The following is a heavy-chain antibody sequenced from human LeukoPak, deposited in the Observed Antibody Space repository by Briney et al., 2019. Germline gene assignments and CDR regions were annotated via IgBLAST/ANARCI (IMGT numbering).Heavy chain of an antibody. CDR2: IYYSGGT. CDR3: ASSYSSGWYYFDY. CDR1: GGSISSGDYY. J-gene: IGHJ4*02. D-gene: IGHD6-19*01. Sequence: SETLSLTCTVSGGSISSGDYYWSWIRQPPGKGLEWIGYIYYSGGTYYNPSLKSRVTISVDTSKNQFSLKLSSVTAADTAVYYCASSYSSGWYYFDYWGQGTLVTVSS. V-gene: IGHV4-30-4*08.